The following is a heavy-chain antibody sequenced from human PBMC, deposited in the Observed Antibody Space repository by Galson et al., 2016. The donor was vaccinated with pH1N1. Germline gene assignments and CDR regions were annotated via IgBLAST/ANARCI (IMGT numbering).Heavy chain of an antibody. D-gene: IGHD6-13*01. CDR2: IYYSGST. CDR1: ISSGGYY. CDR3: ARAQAAADPYYYYYMDV. Sequence: ISSGGYYWSWLRQHPGKGLEWIGYIYYSGSTYYNPSLKSRVTISVDTSKNQFSLKLSSVTAADTAVYYCARAQAAADPYYYYYMDVWGKGATVTVSS. V-gene: IGHV4-31*02. J-gene: IGHJ6*03.